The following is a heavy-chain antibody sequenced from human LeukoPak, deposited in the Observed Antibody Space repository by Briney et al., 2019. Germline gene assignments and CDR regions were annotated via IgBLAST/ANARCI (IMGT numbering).Heavy chain of an antibody. D-gene: IGHD4-17*01. Sequence: ATVKVSCKASGYTFTNYYISWVRQATGQGLEWMGWMNPAGDNAGYAQKFQGRMTLTRDTSVSTVYMELSSLRSEDTAVYYCARGAVTTAVHWHFSLWGRGTLVTVSS. CDR3: ARGAVTTAVHWHFSL. J-gene: IGHJ2*01. CDR1: GYTFTNYY. CDR2: MNPAGDNA. V-gene: IGHV1-8*01.